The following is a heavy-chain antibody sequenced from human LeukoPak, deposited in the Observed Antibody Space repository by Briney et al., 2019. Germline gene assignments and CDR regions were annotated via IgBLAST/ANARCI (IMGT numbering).Heavy chain of an antibody. CDR2: IYYSGST. D-gene: IGHD3-10*01. V-gene: IGHV4-59*01. J-gene: IGHJ3*02. CDR1: GGSISSYY. CDR3: ARLTMVRGVIPYDAFDI. Sequence: SETLSLTCTVSGGSISSYYWSWIRQPPGKGLEWIGYIYYSGSTNYNPSLKSRVTISVDTSKNQFSLKLSSVTAADTAVYYCARLTMVRGVIPYDAFDIWGQGTMITVSS.